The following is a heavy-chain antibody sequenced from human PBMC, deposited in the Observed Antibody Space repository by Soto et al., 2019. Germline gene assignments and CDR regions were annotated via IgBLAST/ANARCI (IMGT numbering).Heavy chain of an antibody. D-gene: IGHD1-26*01. CDR3: ARGRGSFTWFDP. CDR2: IYDSGST. Sequence: PSETLSLTCIVSGGSIRSGSYYWGWIRQPPGKGLEWIGSIYDSGSTNYNPSLKSRVTISVDKSKNQFSLKLSSVTAADTAVYYCARGRGSFTWFDPWGQGTLVTVPQ. J-gene: IGHJ5*02. CDR1: GGSIRSGSYY. V-gene: IGHV4-39*07.